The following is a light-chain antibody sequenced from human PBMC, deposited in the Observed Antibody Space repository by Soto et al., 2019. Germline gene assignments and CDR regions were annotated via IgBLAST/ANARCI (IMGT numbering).Light chain of an antibody. Sequence: EIVLTQSPGTLSLPPGERATLSCRASQSVDSTYLAWYQQKPDQSPRLLIYATSTRATGIPDRFSGSGSGTDFTLTISRLEPEDSAVYYCQQYGSSPPITFGQGTRLEIK. V-gene: IGKV3-20*01. J-gene: IGKJ5*01. CDR2: ATS. CDR3: QQYGSSPPIT. CDR1: QSVDSTY.